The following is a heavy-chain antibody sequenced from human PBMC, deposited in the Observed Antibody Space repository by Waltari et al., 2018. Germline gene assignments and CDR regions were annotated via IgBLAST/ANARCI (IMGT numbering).Heavy chain of an antibody. CDR3: AKEGLGGDRQFDY. CDR1: GFMFSSYA. Sequence: EVQLAESGGGLVQPGGSLSLPGVASGFMFSSYAMNWVRKAPGKGLEWVASVSGPSTYTFYSDSVKGRFTISRDNAKNSVFLQMNGLRDDDTAIYYCAKEGLGGDRQFDYWGQGTLVRVSS. J-gene: IGHJ4*02. CDR2: VSGPSTYT. V-gene: IGHV3-21*06. D-gene: IGHD2-21*02.